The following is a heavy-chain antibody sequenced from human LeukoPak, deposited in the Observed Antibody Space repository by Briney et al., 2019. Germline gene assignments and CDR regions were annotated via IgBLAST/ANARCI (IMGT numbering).Heavy chain of an antibody. J-gene: IGHJ4*02. V-gene: IGHV3-30-3*01. CDR1: GFTFSSYA. CDR3: ARERFARDSSGAILDY. D-gene: IGHD3-22*01. Sequence: PGGSLRLSCAASGFTFSSYAMHWVRQAPGKGLEWVAVISYDGSNKYYANSVKGRFTISRDNSKNTPYLQMNSLRAEDTAVYYCARERFARDSSGAILDYWGQGTLVTVSS. CDR2: ISYDGSNK.